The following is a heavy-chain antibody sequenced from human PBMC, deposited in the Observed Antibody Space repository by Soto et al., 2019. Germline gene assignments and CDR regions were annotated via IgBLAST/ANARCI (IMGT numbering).Heavy chain of an antibody. CDR3: AGMPYTSGPRFDP. V-gene: IGHV4-30-2*01. J-gene: IGHJ5*02. CDR1: GDSYSISTYS. D-gene: IGHD6-19*01. CDR2: IYQSGVT. Sequence: SETLSLTCNMSGDSYSISTYSWSWIRQPPGKALQWIGFIYQSGVTSYNPSLASRVSISLDRSNNQCSLKLKSVTAADTAVYFCAGMPYTSGPRFDPCGPGTLVTVSS.